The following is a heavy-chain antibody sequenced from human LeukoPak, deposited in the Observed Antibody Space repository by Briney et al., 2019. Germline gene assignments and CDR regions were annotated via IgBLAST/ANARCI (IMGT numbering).Heavy chain of an antibody. V-gene: IGHV3-30-3*01. CDR2: ISYDGSNK. CDR3: ARDQCSGGSCYSGSDYYYYYYGMDV. CDR1: GFTFSSYA. Sequence: GGSLRLSCAASGFTFSSYAMHWVRQAPGKGLEWVVVISYDGSNKYYADSVKGRFTISRDNSKNTLYLQMNSLRAEDTAVYYCARDQCSGGSCYSGSDYYYYYYGMDVWGQGTTVTVSS. J-gene: IGHJ6*02. D-gene: IGHD2-15*01.